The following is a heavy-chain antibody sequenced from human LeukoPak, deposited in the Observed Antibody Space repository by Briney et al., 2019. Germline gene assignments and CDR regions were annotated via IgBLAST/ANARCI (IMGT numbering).Heavy chain of an antibody. CDR2: IKQDGSEK. D-gene: IGHD3-3*01. J-gene: IGHJ4*02. V-gene: IGHV3-7*01. CDR3: ARDSVGGYYDLWSGYSHCFDY. Sequence: GGSLRLSCAASGFTFSSYWMSWVRQAPGKGLEWVANIKQDGSEKYYVDSVKGRFTISRDNAKNSLYLQMNSLRAEDRAVYYCARDSVGGYYDLWSGYSHCFDYWGQGTLVTVSS. CDR1: GFTFSSYW.